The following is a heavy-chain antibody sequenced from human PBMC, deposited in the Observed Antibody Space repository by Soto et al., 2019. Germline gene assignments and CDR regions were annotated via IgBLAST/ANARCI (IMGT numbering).Heavy chain of an antibody. CDR1: GYTFTYYD. CDR3: ATRITVFGLLIPPFDP. CDR2: IDPNSGDT. V-gene: IGHV1-46*01. Sequence: ASLKVSCTASGYTFTYYDVHWVLQAAGQVVEWMGVIDPNSGDTTYAQTFQGRVTMTRDTSTSTVYMEVSSLTSEDTALYYCATRITVFGLLIPPFDPWGQGTQVTVSS. J-gene: IGHJ5*02. D-gene: IGHD3-3*01.